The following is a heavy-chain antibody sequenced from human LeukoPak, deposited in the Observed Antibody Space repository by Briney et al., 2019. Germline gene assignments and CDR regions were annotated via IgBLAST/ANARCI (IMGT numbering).Heavy chain of an antibody. Sequence: SETLSLTCAVYGGSFSGYYWSWIRQPPGKGLEWIGEINHSGSTNYNPSLKSRVTISVDTSKNQFSLKLSSVTAADTAVYYCASSVYYYGSGSRRDYWGQGTLVTVSS. CDR3: ASSVYYYGSGSRRDY. J-gene: IGHJ4*02. D-gene: IGHD3-10*01. CDR1: GGSFSGYY. CDR2: INHSGST. V-gene: IGHV4-34*01.